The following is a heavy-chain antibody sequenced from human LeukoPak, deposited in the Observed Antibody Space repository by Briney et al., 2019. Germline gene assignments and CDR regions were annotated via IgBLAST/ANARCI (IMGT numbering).Heavy chain of an antibody. CDR1: GGSLSFYY. CDR3: ARPNRRYCSSTSCFYYFDY. D-gene: IGHD2-2*01. Sequence: SETLSLTCGVYGGSLSFYYWSWIRQSPGKGLEWIAEISQNGDSNYNPSLKSRVTISLDTSKNQFSLKLNSVTAADTAVYYCARPNRRYCSSTSCFYYFDYWGQGTLVTVSS. CDR2: ISQNGDS. V-gene: IGHV4-34*01. J-gene: IGHJ4*02.